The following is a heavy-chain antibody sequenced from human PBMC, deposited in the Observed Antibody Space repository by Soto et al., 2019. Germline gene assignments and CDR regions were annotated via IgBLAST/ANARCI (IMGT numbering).Heavy chain of an antibody. J-gene: IGHJ4*02. CDR2: ISWDDDK. D-gene: IGHD3-3*01. Sequence: QITLKESGPTVVKPTETLTLTCTFSGFSLTTSGVGVGWVRQSPGKAPEWLALISWDDDKRYSTSLNRRLIITKDPSKNQVVLTMANVDPADTATYYCAHRVLRTVFGLVTTTAIYFDFWGPGTPVVVSS. CDR1: GFSLTTSGVG. V-gene: IGHV2-5*02. CDR3: AHRVLRTVFGLVTTTAIYFDF.